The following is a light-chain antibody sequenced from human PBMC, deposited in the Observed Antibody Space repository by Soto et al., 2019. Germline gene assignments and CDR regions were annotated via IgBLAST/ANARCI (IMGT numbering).Light chain of an antibody. Sequence: EIVMPQSPATLSVSPGERATLSCRASQTVSVNLAWYQQKPGQAPRLLIYGASTRATGVPARFSGRGSGTEFSLTISSLQSEDFAVYYYQLYNDWPPFTFGPGTRVDIK. V-gene: IGKV3-15*01. CDR3: QLYNDWPPFT. J-gene: IGKJ3*01. CDR2: GAS. CDR1: QTVSVN.